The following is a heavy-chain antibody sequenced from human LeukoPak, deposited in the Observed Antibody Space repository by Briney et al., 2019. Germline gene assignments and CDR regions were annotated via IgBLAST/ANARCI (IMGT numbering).Heavy chain of an antibody. CDR1: GFTFSSYA. CDR3: ARLAGGSYSDY. Sequence: GRSLRLSCAASGFTFSSYAMHWVRQAPGKGLEWVAVISYDGSNKYYADSVKGRFTISRDNSKDTLYLQMGSLRAEDMAVYYCARLAGGSYSDYWGQGTLVTVSS. D-gene: IGHD1-26*01. CDR2: ISYDGSNK. J-gene: IGHJ4*02. V-gene: IGHV3-30*04.